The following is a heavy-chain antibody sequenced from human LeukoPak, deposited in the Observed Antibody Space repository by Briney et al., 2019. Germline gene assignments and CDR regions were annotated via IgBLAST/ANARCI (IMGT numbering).Heavy chain of an antibody. CDR2: IYSGGST. Sequence: GGSLRLSCAASGFTVSSNYMSWVRQAPGKGLEWVSVIYSGGSTYYADSVKGRFTISRDNSKNTLYLQMNSLRAEDTAVYYCARGLGITMVRGDPGGYWGQGTLVTVSS. CDR3: ARGLGITMVRGDPGGY. CDR1: GFTVSSNY. J-gene: IGHJ4*02. V-gene: IGHV3-53*05. D-gene: IGHD3-10*01.